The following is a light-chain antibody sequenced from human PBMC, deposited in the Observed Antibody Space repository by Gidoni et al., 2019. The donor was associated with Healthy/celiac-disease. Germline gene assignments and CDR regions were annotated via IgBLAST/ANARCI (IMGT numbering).Light chain of an antibody. CDR1: QSVGRN. Sequence: EIVMTQPPATLSVSPGERATLSCRASQSVGRNLAWYQQKPGQAPRLLIYGASTRATGIPARFSGSGSGTEFTLTIRSLQSEDFAVYSCPQYHNWPPGTFGQGTRLEIK. J-gene: IGKJ5*01. CDR2: GAS. V-gene: IGKV3-15*01. CDR3: PQYHNWPPGT.